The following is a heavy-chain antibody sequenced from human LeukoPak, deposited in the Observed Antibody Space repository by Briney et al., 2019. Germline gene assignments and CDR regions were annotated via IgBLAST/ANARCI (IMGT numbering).Heavy chain of an antibody. CDR1: GASIRNFY. J-gene: IGHJ1*01. Sequence: SETLSLTCTVSGASIRNFYWSWIRQPPGKGLEWIGYVFNSGITNYNPSLKSRVSMSIDTSTSQFSLKVSSVTTADTAVYYCARGGRGYYYKVYFQHWGQGTLVTVSS. CDR3: ARGGRGYYYKVYFQH. D-gene: IGHD3-22*01. CDR2: VFNSGIT. V-gene: IGHV4-59*01.